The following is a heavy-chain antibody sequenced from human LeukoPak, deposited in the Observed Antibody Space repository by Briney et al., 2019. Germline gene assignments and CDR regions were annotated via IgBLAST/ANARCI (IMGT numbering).Heavy chain of an antibody. CDR3: ARSKVGATIDY. D-gene: IGHD1-26*01. J-gene: IGHJ4*02. V-gene: IGHV1-18*01. CDR1: GYTFTSYG. CDR2: ISAYNGNT. Sequence: GASVKVSCKASGYTFTSYGSTWVRQAPGQGLEWMGWISAYNGNTNYAQNLQGRVSMTTDTSTSTAYMEVRSLRSDDTAVYYCARSKVGATIDYWGQGTLVTVSS.